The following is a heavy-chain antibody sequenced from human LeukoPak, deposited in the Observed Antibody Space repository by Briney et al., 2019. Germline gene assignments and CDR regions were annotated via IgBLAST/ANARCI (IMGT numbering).Heavy chain of an antibody. J-gene: IGHJ4*02. CDR1: GFSFGSYS. CDR3: ARERLERRSVYFAY. CDR2: INSSRSSI. Sequence: GGSLRLSCAASGFSFGSYSMSWVRQPPGKGLEWVSSINSSRSSIYYADSVKGRFTIPRDNAKNALYLQRNSLRAEDTAVYYCARERLERRSVYFAYWGQGTLVTVSS. D-gene: IGHD1-1*01. V-gene: IGHV3-21*01.